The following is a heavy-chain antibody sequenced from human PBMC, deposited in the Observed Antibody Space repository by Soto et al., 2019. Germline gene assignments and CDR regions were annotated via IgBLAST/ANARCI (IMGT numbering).Heavy chain of an antibody. CDR1: GGSISSGGYY. CDR2: IYYSGST. Sequence: SETLSLTCTVSGGSISSGGYYWSWIRQHPGKGLEWIGYIYYSGSTYYNPSLKSRVTISVDTSKNQFSLKLSSVTAADTAVYYCARVPKTGTQLPYFDYWGQGTLVTVS. J-gene: IGHJ4*02. CDR3: ARVPKTGTQLPYFDY. D-gene: IGHD1-7*01. V-gene: IGHV4-31*03.